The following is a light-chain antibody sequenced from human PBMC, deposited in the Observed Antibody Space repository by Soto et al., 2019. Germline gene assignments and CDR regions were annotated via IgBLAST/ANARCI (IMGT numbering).Light chain of an antibody. CDR1: LDVSKN. J-gene: IGKJ1*01. CDR2: GAS. Sequence: ETVMTQSPASLSVSPGERATLSCRASLDVSKNLAWYQQKPGQAPRLLIYGASTRATGIPARFSGSGSGTDFTLTISSLQPEDFAVYYCQQDYNLPWTFGQGTKVDI. V-gene: IGKV3-15*01. CDR3: QQDYNLPWT.